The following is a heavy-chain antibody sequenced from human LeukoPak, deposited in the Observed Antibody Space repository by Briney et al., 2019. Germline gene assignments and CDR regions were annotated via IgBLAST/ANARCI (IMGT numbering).Heavy chain of an antibody. CDR3: AREGGITIFGVAEQVIYT. CDR1: GFTFSSYW. Sequence: GGSLRLSCAASGFTFSSYWMSWVRQAPGKGLEWVANIKQDGSEKYYVDSVKGRFTISRDNAKNSLYLQMNSLRAEDTAVYYCAREGGITIFGVAEQVIYTWGQGTLVTVSS. CDR2: IKQDGSEK. J-gene: IGHJ5*02. V-gene: IGHV3-7*01. D-gene: IGHD3-3*01.